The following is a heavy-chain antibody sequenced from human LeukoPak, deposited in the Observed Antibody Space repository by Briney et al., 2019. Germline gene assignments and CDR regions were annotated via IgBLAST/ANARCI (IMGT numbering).Heavy chain of an antibody. D-gene: IGHD3-22*01. CDR3: ASQGSGYYWGKYYFDY. V-gene: IGHV4-39*01. J-gene: IGHJ4*02. CDR1: GGSISSSSYY. CDR2: IYYSGST. Sequence: SETLSLTCTVSGGSISSSSYYWGWIRQPPGKGLEWIGSIYYSGSTYYNPSLKSRVTISVDTSKNQFSLKLSSVAAADTAVYYCASQGSGYYWGKYYFDYWGQGTLVTASS.